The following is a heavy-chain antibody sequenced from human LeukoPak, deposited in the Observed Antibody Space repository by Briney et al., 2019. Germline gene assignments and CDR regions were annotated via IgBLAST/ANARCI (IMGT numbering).Heavy chain of an antibody. CDR3: ARDDSVVVAATPFDY. D-gene: IGHD2-15*01. J-gene: IGHJ4*02. Sequence: GGSLRLSCAASGFTFSDYYMSWIRQAPGKGLEWVSYISSSGSTIYYADSVKGRFTISRDNAKNSLYLQMNSLRAEDTAVYYCARDDSVVVAATPFDYWGQGTLVTVSS. CDR1: GFTFSDYY. CDR2: ISSSGSTI. V-gene: IGHV3-11*01.